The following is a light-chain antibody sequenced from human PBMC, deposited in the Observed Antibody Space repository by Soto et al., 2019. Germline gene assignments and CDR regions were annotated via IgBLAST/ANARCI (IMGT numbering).Light chain of an antibody. J-gene: IGKJ5*01. CDR1: QSVSSSY. CDR2: AAS. CDR3: KQSSSSPMT. Sequence: EIVLTQSPGTLSLSPGERATLSCRASQSVSSSYLAWYQQKPGQAPRLLMSAASSRATGIPDRFSGSGSGTDFTLTISRLEAEDFAVYYCKQSSSSPMTFGKGTRLEIX. V-gene: IGKV3-20*01.